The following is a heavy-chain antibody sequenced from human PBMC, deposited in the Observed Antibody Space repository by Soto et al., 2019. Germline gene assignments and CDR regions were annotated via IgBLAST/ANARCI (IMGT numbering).Heavy chain of an antibody. CDR3: ARGSRRRIPAASGRYYYYHGLDV. V-gene: IGHV4-34*01. CDR1: GGSFSGYY. Sequence: QVQLQQWGAGLLKPSETLSLNCAVYGGSFSGYYWSWIRQPPGKGLEWIGEINHRGSINYNPSLRRRRPLSLTTSKTQCSLKLNSVTAADTAVFYCARGSRRRIPAASGRYYYYHGLDVWGQGTAVTVSS. D-gene: IGHD2-15*01. CDR2: INHRGSI. J-gene: IGHJ6*02.